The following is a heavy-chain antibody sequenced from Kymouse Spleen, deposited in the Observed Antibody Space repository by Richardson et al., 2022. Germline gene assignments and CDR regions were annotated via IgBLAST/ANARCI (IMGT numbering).Heavy chain of an antibody. J-gene: IGHJ5*02. CDR2: INHSGST. Sequence: QVQLQQWGAGLLKPSETLSLTCAVYGGSFSGYYWSWIRQPPGKGLEWIGEINHSGSTNYNPSLKSRVTISVDTSKNQFSLKLSSVTAADTAVYYCAREDYGSGDWFDPWGQGTLVTVSS. CDR1: GGSFSGYY. D-gene: IGHD3-10*01. CDR3: AREDYGSGDWFDP. V-gene: IGHV4-34*01.